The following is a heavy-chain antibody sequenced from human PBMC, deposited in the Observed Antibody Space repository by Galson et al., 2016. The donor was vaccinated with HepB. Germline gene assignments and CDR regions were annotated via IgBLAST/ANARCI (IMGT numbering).Heavy chain of an antibody. Sequence: SVKVSCKASGNTFTSYGISWVRQAPGQGLEWMGWISPYNGNTNYAQNVQGRVTLTTDTSTSTAYMDLRRPRADDTAVYYCARGLGRFSSSWPRGDNWGQGTLITVSS. J-gene: IGHJ4*02. D-gene: IGHD6-13*01. CDR3: ARGLGRFSSSWPRGDN. V-gene: IGHV1-18*01. CDR2: ISPYNGNT. CDR1: GNTFTSYG.